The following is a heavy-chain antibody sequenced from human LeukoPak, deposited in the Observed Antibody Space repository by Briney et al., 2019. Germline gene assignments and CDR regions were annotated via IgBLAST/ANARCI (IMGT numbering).Heavy chain of an antibody. V-gene: IGHV3-9*01. CDR2: ISWNSGNI. Sequence: PGGSLRLSCAASGFTFDDYAMPWVRQAPGKGLEWVSGISWNSGNIGYADSVKGRFTISRDNAKNSLYLQMNSLRVEDTALYYCVKDEGYSSGSHFGYWGQGTLVTVSS. J-gene: IGHJ4*02. CDR3: VKDEGYSSGSHFGY. CDR1: GFTFDDYA. D-gene: IGHD6-19*01.